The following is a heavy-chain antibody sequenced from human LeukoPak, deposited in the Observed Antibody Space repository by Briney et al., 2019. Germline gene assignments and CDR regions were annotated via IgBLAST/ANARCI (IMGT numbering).Heavy chain of an antibody. CDR3: AKDIVVVVAATPYPPWFDP. V-gene: IGHV3-30*18. J-gene: IGHJ5*02. CDR1: GFTFSSYG. CDR2: ISYDGSNK. D-gene: IGHD2-15*01. Sequence: GGSLRLSCAASGFTFSSYGMHWVRQAPGKGLEWVAVISYDGSNKYYADSVKGRFTISRDNSKNTLYLQMNSLRAEDTAVYYCAKDIVVVVAATPYPPWFDPWGQGTLVTVSS.